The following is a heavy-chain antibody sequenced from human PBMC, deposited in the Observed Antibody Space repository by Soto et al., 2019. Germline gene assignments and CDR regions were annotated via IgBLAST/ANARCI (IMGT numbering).Heavy chain of an antibody. CDR1: GFTFSDYY. V-gene: IGHV3-11*01. CDR3: ARSRMTTVTEYFDY. CDR2: ISSSGSTI. Sequence: GGSLRLSCAASGFTFSDYYMSWIRQAPGKGLEWVSYISSSGSTIYYADSVKGRFTISRDNAKNSLYLQMNSLRAEDTAVYYCARSRMTTVTEYFDYWGQGTLVTVSS. J-gene: IGHJ4*02. D-gene: IGHD4-4*01.